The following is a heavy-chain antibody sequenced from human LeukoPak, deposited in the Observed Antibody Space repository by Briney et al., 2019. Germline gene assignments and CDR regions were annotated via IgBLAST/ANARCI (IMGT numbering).Heavy chain of an antibody. J-gene: IGHJ4*02. CDR3: ARDLGYGDKTFDY. V-gene: IGHV3-7*04. Sequence: PGGSLRLSCAASGFTFSSYAMSWVRQAPGKGLEWVANIKQDGSEKYYVDSVKGRFTIPRDNAKNSLYLQMNSLRAEDTAVYYCARDLGYGDKTFDYWGQGTLVTVSS. D-gene: IGHD4-17*01. CDR2: IKQDGSEK. CDR1: GFTFSSYA.